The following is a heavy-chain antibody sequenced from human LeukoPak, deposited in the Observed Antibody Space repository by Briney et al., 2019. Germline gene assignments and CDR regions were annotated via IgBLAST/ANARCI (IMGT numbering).Heavy chain of an antibody. J-gene: IGHJ4*02. CDR2: INLNSGGT. V-gene: IGHV1-2*02. Sequence: ASVKVSCKSSVYTFTGYYMHWVRQAPGQGLEWMGWINLNSGGTNYAQKFQGRVTMTRDTSISTAYMELSRLRSDDTAVYYCARNKFDRSGYYYIFDYWGQGTLVTVSS. CDR3: ARNKFDRSGYYYIFDY. D-gene: IGHD3-22*01. CDR1: VYTFTGYY.